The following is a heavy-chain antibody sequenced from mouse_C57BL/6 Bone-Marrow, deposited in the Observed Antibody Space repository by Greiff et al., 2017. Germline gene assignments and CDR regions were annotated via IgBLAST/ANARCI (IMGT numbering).Heavy chain of an antibody. CDR2: IAPNCGGT. CDR3: ARGREGKAMAY. CDR1: GYTFTSYW. V-gene: IGHV1-72*01. J-gene: IGHJ3*01. Sequence: QVQLQQPGAELVKPGASVKLSCKASGYTFTSYWMHWVKQRTGRGLEWIGRIAPNCGGTKYNQKFKSKATLTVDKPSSTAYLQLSSLTSEDYEIYVCARGREGKAMAYWGQGTLVTVSA. D-gene: IGHD3-2*02.